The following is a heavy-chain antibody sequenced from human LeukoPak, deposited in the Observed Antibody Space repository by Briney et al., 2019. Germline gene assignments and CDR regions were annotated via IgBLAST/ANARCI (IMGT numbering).Heavy chain of an antibody. J-gene: IGHJ4*02. CDR2: ISWNSGSI. D-gene: IGHD3-22*01. CDR3: AKELSGSRNY. CDR1: GFTFDDYA. Sequence: GGSLRLSCAASGFTFDDYAMHWVRQAPGKGLEWVSGISWNSGSIGYADSVKGRFTISRDNAKNSLYLQMNSLRAEDTALYYCAKELSGSRNYWGQGTLVTVSS. V-gene: IGHV3-9*01.